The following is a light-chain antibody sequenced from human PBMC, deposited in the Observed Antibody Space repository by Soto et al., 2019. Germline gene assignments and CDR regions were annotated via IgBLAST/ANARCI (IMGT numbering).Light chain of an antibody. CDR3: QQYDSSSFT. V-gene: IGKV3-20*01. CDR1: ESVSHK. Sequence: EIVMTQSPATLAVSPGEGATLSRRDSESVSHKVAWYQQTRGQAPRLLIDGSSSRASGIPDRFSGSGSGRDFTLTIDRLEPEDFAVYYWQQYDSSSFTFGQGTRLEIK. CDR2: GSS. J-gene: IGKJ5*01.